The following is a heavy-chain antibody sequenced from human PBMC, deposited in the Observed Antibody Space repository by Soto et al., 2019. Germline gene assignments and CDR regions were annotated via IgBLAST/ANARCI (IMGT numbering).Heavy chain of an antibody. Sequence: QAQVVQSGAEVRKPGSSVKLSCKASEGTFNSYAIAWVRQAPGQGLEWMGGIIPYYNTLNYAQKFQDRVTITAADSTNTVYMELSSLRSDDTAVYFCASGASRWYPSFFDSWAQGTLVNVSS. V-gene: IGHV1-69*01. J-gene: IGHJ4*02. CDR3: ASGASRWYPSFFDS. CDR1: EGTFNSYA. CDR2: IIPYYNTL. D-gene: IGHD6-13*01.